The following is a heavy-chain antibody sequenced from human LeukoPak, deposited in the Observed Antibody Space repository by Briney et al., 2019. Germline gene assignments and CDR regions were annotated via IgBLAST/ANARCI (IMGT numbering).Heavy chain of an antibody. Sequence: GAAVRVSCKGSGYTFTQYFIHWVRQAPGQGLEWMGRIRSDSGNTEYAQRFQGRVTMTRDTSITTVYMELHSLTFDDAAVYYCARDPSSTPNWELDYWGQGALVTVSS. V-gene: IGHV1-2*06. CDR1: GYTFTQYF. CDR2: IRSDSGNT. J-gene: IGHJ4*02. CDR3: ARDPSSTPNWELDY. D-gene: IGHD1-26*01.